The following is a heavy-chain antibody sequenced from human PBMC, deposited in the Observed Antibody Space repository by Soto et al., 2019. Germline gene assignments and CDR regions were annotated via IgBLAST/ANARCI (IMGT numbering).Heavy chain of an antibody. D-gene: IGHD3-10*01. Sequence: PGGSLRLSCAASGFTFSTYEMNWVRQAPGKGLEWVSYISSSGSTIYYADSVKGRFTISRDNAKNSLYLQMNSLRAEDTAVYYCAREGTLDAFDIWGQGTMVTVSS. CDR2: ISSSGSTI. CDR3: AREGTLDAFDI. V-gene: IGHV3-48*03. J-gene: IGHJ3*02. CDR1: GFTFSTYE.